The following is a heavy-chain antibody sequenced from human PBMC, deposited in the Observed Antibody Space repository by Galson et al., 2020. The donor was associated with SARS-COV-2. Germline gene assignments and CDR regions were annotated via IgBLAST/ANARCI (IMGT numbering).Heavy chain of an antibody. CDR1: GDSFSSGYY. J-gene: IGHJ3*02. V-gene: IGHV4-38-2*02. CDR2: IYHSGTT. D-gene: IGHD2-21*02. Sequence: ASETLSLTCTVSGDSFSSGYYWGWIRQSPGKGLEWIGTIYHSGTTYYNPSLKSRVGMSVDRSENHFSLWLNSVTAADTAVYFCARVIPYMVTPDDAFDIWGQGTMVTVSS. CDR3: ARVIPYMVTPDDAFDI.